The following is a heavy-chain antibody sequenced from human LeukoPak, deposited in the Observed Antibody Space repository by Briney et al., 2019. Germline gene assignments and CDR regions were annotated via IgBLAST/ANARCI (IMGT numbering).Heavy chain of an antibody. CDR1: GFTFSSYG. J-gene: IGHJ4*02. V-gene: IGHV3-33*01. Sequence: GGSLRLSRAASGFTFSSYGMHWVRQAPGKGLEWVAVIWYDGSNKYYADSVKGRFTISRDNSKNTLYLQMNSLRAEDTAVYYCARDRAVVGATADYWGQGTLVTVSS. CDR2: IWYDGSNK. CDR3: ARDRAVVGATADY. D-gene: IGHD1-26*01.